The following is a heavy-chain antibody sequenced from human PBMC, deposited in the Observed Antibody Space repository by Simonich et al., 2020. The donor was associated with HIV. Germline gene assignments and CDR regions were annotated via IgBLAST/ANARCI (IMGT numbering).Heavy chain of an antibody. CDR3: ARVHITGYYSDY. J-gene: IGHJ4*02. D-gene: IGHD3-22*01. CDR2: INPNSGGT. Sequence: QVQLVQSGAEVKKPGASVKVSCKTSGYTFTGHYMHWVRQAPGQGLEWMGWINPNSGGTNYAQSFKGRVTITRDTSISTAYMELSRLTSDDTAIYYCARVHITGYYSDYWGQGTLVTVSS. CDR1: GYTFTGHY. V-gene: IGHV1-2*02.